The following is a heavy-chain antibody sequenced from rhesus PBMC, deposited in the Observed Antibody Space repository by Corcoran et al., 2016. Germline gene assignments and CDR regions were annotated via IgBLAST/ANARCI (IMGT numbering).Heavy chain of an antibody. CDR3: GVQWVHSAFDY. CDR2: ISGSSGST. V-gene: IGHV4-65*02. J-gene: IGHJ4*01. Sequence: QVQLQESGPGLVKPPETLSLTCAVSGGSISSSNWWSWIRQPPGKGLEWMGYISGSSGSTYYNPSLKSRVTISKDSSKNQFSLKLSSVTAADTAVYYWGVQWVHSAFDYWGQGVLVTVSS. D-gene: IGHD5-24*01. CDR1: GGSISSSNW.